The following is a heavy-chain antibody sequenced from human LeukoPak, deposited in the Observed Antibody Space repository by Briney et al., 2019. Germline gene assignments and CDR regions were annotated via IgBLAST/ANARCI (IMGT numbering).Heavy chain of an antibody. CDR3: ARGTEVYYDSSSYYSY. CDR2: TNWIVGST. Sequence: GGSLRLSCVASGFTSDDYGTGWVRQVPGKGLGWVSGTNWIVGSTGYADSVKGRFTISRDNAKNYLYLQTNSLRAEDTAFYYCARGTEVYYDSSSYYSYWGQGTLVTVSS. V-gene: IGHV3-20*04. J-gene: IGHJ4*02. D-gene: IGHD3-22*01. CDR1: GFTSDDYG.